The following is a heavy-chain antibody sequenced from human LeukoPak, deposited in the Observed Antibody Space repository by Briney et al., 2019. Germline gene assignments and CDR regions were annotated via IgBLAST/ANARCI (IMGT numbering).Heavy chain of an antibody. CDR1: GFTFSAYS. CDR2: ISSGSSYI. CDR3: ARDSGSYYWPFSI. Sequence: PGGSLRLSCAASGFTFSAYSMNWVRQAPGKGLEWVPSISSGSSYIYYADSMKGRFTISRDNAKNSLYLQMNSLRAEDTAVYYCARDSGSYYWPFSIWGQGTMVTVSS. V-gene: IGHV3-21*01. D-gene: IGHD1-26*01. J-gene: IGHJ3*02.